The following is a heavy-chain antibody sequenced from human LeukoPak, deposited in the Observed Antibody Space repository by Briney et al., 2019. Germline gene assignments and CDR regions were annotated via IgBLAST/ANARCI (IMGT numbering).Heavy chain of an antibody. J-gene: IGHJ6*02. CDR1: GGSISSYY. V-gene: IGHV4-59*01. CDR2: IYYSGST. CDR3: AREEGHLYYYYGMDV. Sequence: SETLSLTCTVSGGSISSYYWSWIRQPPGKGLEWIGYIYYSGSTNYNPSLKSRVTISVDTSKSQFSLKLSSVTAADTAVYYCAREEGHLYYYYGMDVWGQGTTVTVSS.